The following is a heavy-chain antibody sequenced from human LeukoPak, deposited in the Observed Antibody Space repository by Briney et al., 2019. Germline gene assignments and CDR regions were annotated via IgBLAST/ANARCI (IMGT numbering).Heavy chain of an antibody. CDR2: IYTSGST. Sequence: SETLSLTCTVSGGSISSYYWSWIRQPAGKGLEWIGRIYTSGSTNYNPSLKSRVTMSVDTSKNQFSLKLSSVTAADTAVYYCARDLHYYDSSGYHAFDIWGQGTMVTVSS. D-gene: IGHD3-22*01. J-gene: IGHJ3*02. CDR3: ARDLHYYDSSGYHAFDI. CDR1: GGSISSYY. V-gene: IGHV4-4*07.